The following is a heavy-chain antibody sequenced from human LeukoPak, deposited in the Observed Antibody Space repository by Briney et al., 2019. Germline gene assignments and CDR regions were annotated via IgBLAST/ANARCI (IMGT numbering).Heavy chain of an antibody. CDR2: ISAHNGDT. CDR3: ARVSCSGGNCYSNWFDP. J-gene: IGHJ5*02. V-gene: IGHV1-18*01. CDR1: GYIFTSYG. Sequence: ASVTVSCKASGYIFTSYGISWVRQAPGQGLEWMGWISAHNGDTNYAQNLQGRVTMTTDTSTSTAYMELRSLRSDDTAVFYCARVSCSGGNCYSNWFDPWGQGTLVTVSS. D-gene: IGHD2-15*01.